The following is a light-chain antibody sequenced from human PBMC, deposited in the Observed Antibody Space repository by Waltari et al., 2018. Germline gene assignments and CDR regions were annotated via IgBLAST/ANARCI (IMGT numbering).Light chain of an antibody. Sequence: DIQMTQSPSSLSASVGDRVTITCRASQDIGSWLAWYQQKPGKAPKLLFYAAARLESGGPPRFSGSGSGTDFLLAISSLQPEDCGTFYCQQGNSFPYTFGQGTKLEI. V-gene: IGKV1-12*01. CDR1: QDIGSW. CDR2: AAA. J-gene: IGKJ2*01. CDR3: QQGNSFPYT.